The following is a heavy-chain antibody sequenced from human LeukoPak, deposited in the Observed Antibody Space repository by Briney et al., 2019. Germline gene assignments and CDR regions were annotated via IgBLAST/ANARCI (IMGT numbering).Heavy chain of an antibody. V-gene: IGHV3-21*01. CDR2: ISSSSSYI. CDR1: GFTFSSYS. CDR3: ARHPVVVAATGFYGMDV. J-gene: IGHJ6*02. Sequence: GGSLRLSCAASGFTFSSYSMNWVRQAPGKGLEWVSSISSSSSYIYYADSVKGRFTISRDNAKNSLYLQMNSLRAEDTAVYYCARHPVVVAATGFYGMDVWGQGTTVTVSS. D-gene: IGHD2-15*01.